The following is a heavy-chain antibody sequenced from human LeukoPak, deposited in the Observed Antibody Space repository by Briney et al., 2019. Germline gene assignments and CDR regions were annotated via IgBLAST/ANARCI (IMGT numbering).Heavy chain of an antibody. CDR1: GYTFTSYA. CDR3: ARDGLHGGNSYYYYYGMDV. D-gene: IGHD4-23*01. V-gene: IGHV7-4-1*02. CDR2: INTNTGNP. J-gene: IGHJ6*02. Sequence: EASVKVSCKASGYTFTSYAMNWVRQAPGQGLEWMGWINTNTGNPTYAQGFTGRFVFSLDTSVSTAYLQISSLKAEDTAVYYCARDGLHGGNSYYYYYGMDVWGQGTLVTVSS.